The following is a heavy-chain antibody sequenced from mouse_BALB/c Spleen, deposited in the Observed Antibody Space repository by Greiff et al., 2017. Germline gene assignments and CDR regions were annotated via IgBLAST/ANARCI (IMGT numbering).Heavy chain of an antibody. CDR2: IYPGDGDT. V-gene: IGHV1-87*01. CDR1: GYTFTSYW. CDR3: ARGIYYGIDY. J-gene: IGHJ2*01. Sequence: VQLQQSGAELARPGASVQLSCKASGYTFTSYWMQWVKQRPGQGLEWIGAIYPGDGDTRYTQKFKGKATLTADKSSSTAYMQLSSLASEDSAVYYCARGIYYGIDYWGQGTTLTVSS. D-gene: IGHD2-1*01.